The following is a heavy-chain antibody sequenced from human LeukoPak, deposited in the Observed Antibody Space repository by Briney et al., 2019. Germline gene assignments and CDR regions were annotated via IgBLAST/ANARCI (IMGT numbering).Heavy chain of an antibody. CDR3: ARDTVLEWWGRYFDY. V-gene: IGHV6-1*01. CDR2: TYYRSKWYN. CDR1: GDSVSSNSAA. Sequence: SQTLSLTCAISGDSVSSNSAAWNWFRQSPSRGLEWLGRTYYRSKWYNDYAVSVKSRITINPDTSKNQFSLKLTSVTAADTAVYYCARDTVLEWWGRYFDYWGQGTLVTVSS. D-gene: IGHD3-3*01. J-gene: IGHJ4*02.